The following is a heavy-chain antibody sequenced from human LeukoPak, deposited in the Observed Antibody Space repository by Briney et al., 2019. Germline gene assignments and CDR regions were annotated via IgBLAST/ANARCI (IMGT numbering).Heavy chain of an antibody. V-gene: IGHV1-8*01. D-gene: IGHD5-18*01. CDR1: GYTFTSYD. CDR2: MNPNSGNT. Sequence: GASVKVSCKASGYTFTSYDINWVRQATGQGLEWMGWMNPNSGNTGYAQKFQGRVTMTRNTSISAAYMELSSLRSEDTAVYYCASGQLDTVFYYYYMDVWGKGTTVTVSS. CDR3: ASGQLDTVFYYYYMDV. J-gene: IGHJ6*03.